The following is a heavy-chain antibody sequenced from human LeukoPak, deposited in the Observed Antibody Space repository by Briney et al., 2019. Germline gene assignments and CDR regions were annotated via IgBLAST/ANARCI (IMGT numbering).Heavy chain of an antibody. J-gene: IGHJ4*02. CDR3: ARDRDYSNTERGFDY. CDR2: INPNSGET. D-gene: IGHD4-11*01. V-gene: IGHV1-2*02. CDR1: GYIFTNYD. Sequence: ASVKVSCKASGYIFTNYDISWVRQAPGQGLEWMGWINPNSGETNSAQKFQGRVTMTGDTSISTAYMELRRVTSDDTAVYYCARDRDYSNTERGFDYWGQGTLVTVSS.